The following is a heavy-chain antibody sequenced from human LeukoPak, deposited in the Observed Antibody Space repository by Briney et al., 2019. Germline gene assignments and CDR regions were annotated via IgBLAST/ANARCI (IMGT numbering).Heavy chain of an antibody. V-gene: IGHV4-59*01. CDR3: ARGKAGTGYYFDY. Sequence: SETLSLTCTASGGSIRSYYWSWIRQPPGKGLEWLGYIHYSGSTNYNPSQKSRVTITVDTSKNQFSLKLSSVTAADTALSYCARGKAGTGYYFDYWGQGTLVTVSS. D-gene: IGHD6-13*01. CDR2: IHYSGST. J-gene: IGHJ4*02. CDR1: GGSIRSYY.